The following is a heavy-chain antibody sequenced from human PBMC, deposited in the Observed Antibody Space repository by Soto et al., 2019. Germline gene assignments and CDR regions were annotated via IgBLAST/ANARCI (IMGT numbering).Heavy chain of an antibody. CDR2: ISAYNGNT. D-gene: IGHD4-17*01. Sequence: ASVKVSCKASGYTFTSYGISWVRQAPGQGPEWMGWISAYNGNTNYAQKLQGRVTMTTDTSTSTAYMELRSLRSDDTAVYYCASTHDYGGNHDAFDIWGQGTMVTVSS. CDR3: ASTHDYGGNHDAFDI. J-gene: IGHJ3*02. V-gene: IGHV1-18*01. CDR1: GYTFTSYG.